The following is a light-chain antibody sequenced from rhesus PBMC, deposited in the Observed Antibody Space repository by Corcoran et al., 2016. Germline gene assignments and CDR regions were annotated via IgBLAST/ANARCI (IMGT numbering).Light chain of an antibody. CDR3: QQYKSYPRT. CDR1: QGISSY. J-gene: IGKJ1*01. V-gene: IGKV1-28*02. CDR2: AAT. Sequence: DIQMTQSPSSLSASVGDTVTITCRASQGISSYLNWFQQKPGKAPKLLISAATTLQSGVPSRSSGSGSWTDFTLTISSLQSEDVATYYCQQYKSYPRTFGQGTKVEIK.